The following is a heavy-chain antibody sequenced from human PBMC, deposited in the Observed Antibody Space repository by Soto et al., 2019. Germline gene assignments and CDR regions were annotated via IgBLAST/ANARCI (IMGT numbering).Heavy chain of an antibody. CDR1: GDTFSRST. J-gene: IGHJ6*02. D-gene: IGHD6-6*01. V-gene: IGHV1-69*01. CDR3: ARLYSSSAERKMDV. Sequence: QVQLVQSGADVKKPGSSVKVSCKASGDTFSRSTFSWVRQAPGQGLEWMGGIIPVFGATNYAQKFQGRVSITAYESTSTAYMELTSLRSEDTAVYYCARLYSSSAERKMDVWGQGTTVTVSS. CDR2: IIPVFGAT.